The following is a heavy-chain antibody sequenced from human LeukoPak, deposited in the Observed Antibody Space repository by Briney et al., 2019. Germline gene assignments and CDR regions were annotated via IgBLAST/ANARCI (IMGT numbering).Heavy chain of an antibody. CDR3: AGIEYSSSSTAFDI. V-gene: IGHV4-59*01. J-gene: IGHJ3*02. D-gene: IGHD6-6*01. Sequence: PSETLSLTCTVSGGSISSYYWSRIRQPPGKGLEWIGYIYYSGSTNYNPSLKSRVTISVDTSKNQFSLKLSSVTAADTAVYYCAGIEYSSSSTAFDIWGQGTMVTVSS. CDR1: GGSISSYY. CDR2: IYYSGST.